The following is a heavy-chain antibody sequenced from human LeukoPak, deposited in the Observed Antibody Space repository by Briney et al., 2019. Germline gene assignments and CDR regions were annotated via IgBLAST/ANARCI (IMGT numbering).Heavy chain of an antibody. V-gene: IGHV3-15*07. CDR1: GFTFSNAW. CDR3: ATDFYDST. D-gene: IGHD3-22*01. Sequence: GGSLRLSCATSGFTFSNAWMNWVRQAPGKGLEWVGRIRSNSDGGTIDYAAPVKGRFTLSRDDSKTMLYLQTNSLQTEDTAVYYCATDFYDSTWGQGTLVTVSS. CDR2: IRSNSDGGTI. J-gene: IGHJ5*02.